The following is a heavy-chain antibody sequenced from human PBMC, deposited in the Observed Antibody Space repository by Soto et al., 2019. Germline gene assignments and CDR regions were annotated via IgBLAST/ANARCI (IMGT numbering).Heavy chain of an antibody. CDR3: AKDPGDYGDLDY. V-gene: IGHV3-30*18. J-gene: IGHJ4*02. CDR2: ISYDGSNK. Sequence: QVQLVESGGGVVQPGRSLRLSCAASGFTFSSYGMHWVRQAPGKGLEWVAVISYDGSNKYYADSVKGRFTISRDNSKNTLYLQMNSLRAEDTAVYYCAKDPGDYGDLDYWGQGTLVTVSS. CDR1: GFTFSSYG. D-gene: IGHD4-17*01.